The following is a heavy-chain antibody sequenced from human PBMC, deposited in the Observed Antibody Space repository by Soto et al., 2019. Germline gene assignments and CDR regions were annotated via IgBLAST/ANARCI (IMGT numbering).Heavy chain of an antibody. J-gene: IGHJ6*02. CDR3: ARESAYGYCSGGSCGLDV. CDR1: GGSISSYY. V-gene: IGHV4-59*01. D-gene: IGHD2-15*01. Sequence: SETLSLTCTVSGGSISSYYWSWIRQPPGKGLEWIGYIYYSGSTNYNPSLKSRVTISVDTSKNQFSLKLSSVTAADTAVYYCARESAYGYCSGGSCGLDVWGQGTTVTVSS. CDR2: IYYSGST.